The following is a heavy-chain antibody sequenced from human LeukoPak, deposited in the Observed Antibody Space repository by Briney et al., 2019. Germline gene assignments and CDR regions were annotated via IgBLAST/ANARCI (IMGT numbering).Heavy chain of an antibody. Sequence: GSLRLSCAASGFTFIDYYMSWIRQASGKGLEWVSYISSGSSTIYYADSVKGRFTVSRDNGKKSLYLHMNSLRAEDTAMYYCAKAPVTTCSGAYRYPFDYWSQGTLVTVSS. CDR1: GFTFIDYY. J-gene: IGHJ4*02. V-gene: IGHV3-11*04. CDR2: ISSGSSTI. CDR3: AKAPVTTCSGAYRYPFDY. D-gene: IGHD2-15*01.